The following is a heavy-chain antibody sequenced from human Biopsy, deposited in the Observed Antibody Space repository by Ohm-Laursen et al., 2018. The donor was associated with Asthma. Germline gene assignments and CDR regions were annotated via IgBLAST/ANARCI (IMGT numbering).Heavy chain of an antibody. D-gene: IGHD6-13*01. CDR3: VRGSSSWHHGPFHYYYGLDV. V-gene: IGHV4-39*01. J-gene: IGHJ6*02. Sequence: SDTLSLTCSLSSGSGGYMRSGNYYWGWIRQPPGKGLEWIGSIYYSGTTYYNPSLESRVTVSADTSKNQFSLKLTSVTVADTAVYYCVRGSSSWHHGPFHYYYGLDVWGQGTTATVSS. CDR1: SGSGGYMRSGNYY. CDR2: IYYSGTT.